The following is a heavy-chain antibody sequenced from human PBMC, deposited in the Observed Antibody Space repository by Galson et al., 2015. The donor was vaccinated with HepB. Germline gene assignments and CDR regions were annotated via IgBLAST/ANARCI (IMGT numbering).Heavy chain of an antibody. J-gene: IGHJ4*02. CDR3: ARVSDYYDSSGYYYFDY. D-gene: IGHD3-22*01. V-gene: IGHV4-59*01. Sequence: LSLTCTVSGGSISSYYWSWIRQPPGKGLEWIGYIYYSGSTNYNPSLKSRVTISVDTSKNQFSLKLSSVTAADTAVYYCARVSDYYDSSGYYYFDYWGQGTLVTVSS. CDR1: GGSISSYY. CDR2: IYYSGST.